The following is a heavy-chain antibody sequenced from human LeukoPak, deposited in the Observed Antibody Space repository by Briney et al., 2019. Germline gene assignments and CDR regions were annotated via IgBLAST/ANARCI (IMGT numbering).Heavy chain of an antibody. CDR3: ARVDSGSYYGFGDFWFDP. CDR2: ISAYNGNT. J-gene: IGHJ5*02. V-gene: IGHV1-18*01. Sequence: ASVKVSCKASGYTFTSYGISWVRQAPGQGLEWMGWISAYNGNTNYAQKLQGRVTMTTDKSTSTAYMELSSLRSEDTAVYYCARVDSGSYYGFGDFWFDPWGQGTLVTVSS. CDR1: GYTFTSYG. D-gene: IGHD1-26*01.